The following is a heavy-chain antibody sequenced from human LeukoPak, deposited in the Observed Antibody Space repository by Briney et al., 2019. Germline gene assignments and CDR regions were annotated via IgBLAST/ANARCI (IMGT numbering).Heavy chain of an antibody. CDR3: ARERYYYDSSGYSGDI. CDR2: IIPIFGTA. CDR1: GGTFSSYA. D-gene: IGHD3-22*01. Sequence: SVKVSCKASGGTFSSYAISWVRQAPGQGLEWMGRIIPIFGTANYAQKFQGRVTITADKSTGTAHMELSSLRSEDTAVYYCARERYYYDSSGYSGDIWGQGTMVTVSS. J-gene: IGHJ3*02. V-gene: IGHV1-69*06.